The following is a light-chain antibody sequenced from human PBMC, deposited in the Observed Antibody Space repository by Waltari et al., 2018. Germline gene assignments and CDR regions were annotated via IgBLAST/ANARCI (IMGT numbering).Light chain of an antibody. CDR1: NSDVGNYNL. V-gene: IGLV2-23*02. J-gene: IGLJ3*02. CDR2: EIT. Sequence: QAALTKPASVSGSPGPSTTLSCTESNSDVGNYNLVSWYHKHPSKAPKLLIYEITNRPSGISDRFSGFKTGNTASLTISGLQAEDEADYYCCSYAGSWIWVFGGGTELTVL. CDR3: CSYAGSWIWV.